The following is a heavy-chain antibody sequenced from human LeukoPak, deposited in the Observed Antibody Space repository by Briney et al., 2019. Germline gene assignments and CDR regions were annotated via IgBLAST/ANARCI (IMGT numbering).Heavy chain of an antibody. V-gene: IGHV4-39*02. CDR3: ARREGGGDYYGSGSNRHYYFDY. Sequence: SETLSLTCTVSGDSISSNTYYWGWIRQPPGKGLEWIGSMSYTSSPSYSPSLESRATISIDTSKNSFSLKLSSVTAADTAVYYCARREGGGDYYGSGSNRHYYFDYWGQGTLVTVSS. D-gene: IGHD3-10*01. CDR2: MSYTSSP. J-gene: IGHJ4*02. CDR1: GDSISSNTYY.